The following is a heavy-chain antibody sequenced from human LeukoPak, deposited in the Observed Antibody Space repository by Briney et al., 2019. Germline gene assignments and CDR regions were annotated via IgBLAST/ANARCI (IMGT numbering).Heavy chain of an antibody. CDR1: GYTFISYY. V-gene: IGHV1-46*01. D-gene: IGHD1-1*01. Sequence: ASVKVSCKASGYTFISYYMHWVRQAPGQGLEWMGKIDPSGDSTRYAQKFQGRVNMTRDISTSTVYMELSSLRSEDTAVYYCATGAGTTGNWGQGTLVTVSS. CDR2: IDPSGDST. J-gene: IGHJ4*02. CDR3: ATGAGTTGN.